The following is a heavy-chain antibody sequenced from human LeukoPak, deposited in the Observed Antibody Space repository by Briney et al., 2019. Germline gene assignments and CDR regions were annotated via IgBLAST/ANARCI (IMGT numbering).Heavy chain of an antibody. CDR3: AHSAMVREMDYGMDV. CDR2: IYWDDDK. CDR1: GFSLSSSGVG. D-gene: IGHD3-10*01. Sequence: SGPTLVKPTQTLTLTCTFSGFSLSSSGVGVNWTRQPPGQALEWLALIYWDDDKRYSPSLSSRLTITKDTSENQVVLTMTNMDPVDTATYYCAHSAMVREMDYGMDVWGKGTTVTVSS. V-gene: IGHV2-5*02. J-gene: IGHJ6*04.